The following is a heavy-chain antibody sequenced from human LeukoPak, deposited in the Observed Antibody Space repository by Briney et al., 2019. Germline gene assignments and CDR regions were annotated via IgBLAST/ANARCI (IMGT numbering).Heavy chain of an antibody. CDR3: ARARGSYDFWSRKAFDI. CDR2: IYHSGST. CDR1: GGSISSGGYY. V-gene: IGHV4-30-2*01. D-gene: IGHD3-3*01. J-gene: IGHJ3*02. Sequence: SETLSLTCTVSGGSISSGGYYWSWIRQPPGKGLEWIGYIYHSGSTYYNPSLKSRVTISVDRSKNQFSLKLSSVTAADTAVYYCARARGSYDFWSRKAFDIWGQGTMVTVSS.